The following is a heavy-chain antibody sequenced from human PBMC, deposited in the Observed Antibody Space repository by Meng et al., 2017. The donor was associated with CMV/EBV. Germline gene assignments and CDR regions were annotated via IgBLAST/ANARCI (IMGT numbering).Heavy chain of an antibody. Sequence: VQLQQGGAGLLKPSETLSLTCAVYGGSFSGYYWSWIRQPPGKGLEWIGEINHSGSTNYNPSLKSRVTISVGTSKNQFSLKLSSVTAADTAVYYCARESMVRGEDWGQGTLVTVSS. D-gene: IGHD3-10*01. CDR2: INHSGST. V-gene: IGHV4-34*01. CDR1: GGSFSGYY. J-gene: IGHJ4*02. CDR3: ARESMVRGED.